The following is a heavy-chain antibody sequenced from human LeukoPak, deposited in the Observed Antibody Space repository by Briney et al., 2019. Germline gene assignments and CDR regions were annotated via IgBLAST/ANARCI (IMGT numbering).Heavy chain of an antibody. D-gene: IGHD5-24*01. V-gene: IGHV4-34*01. Sequence: SETLSLTCAVYGGSFSGYYWSWIRQPPGKGLEWIGEINHSGSTNYNPSLKSRVTISVDTSKNQFSLKLSSVTAADTAVYYCARDAIKLFDYWGQGTLVTVSS. CDR3: ARDAIKLFDY. J-gene: IGHJ4*02. CDR2: INHSGST. CDR1: GGSFSGYY.